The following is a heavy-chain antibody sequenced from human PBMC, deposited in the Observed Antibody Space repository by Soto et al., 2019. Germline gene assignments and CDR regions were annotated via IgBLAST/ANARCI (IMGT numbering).Heavy chain of an antibody. J-gene: IGHJ6*02. D-gene: IGHD6-25*01. Sequence: GGSLRLSCAASGFTFSSYGMHWVRQAPGKGLEWVAVISYDGSNKYYADSVKGRFTISRDNSKNTLYLQMNSLRAEDTAVYYCAKDLPRQRAAHYYYYGMDVWGQGTTVTVSS. CDR2: ISYDGSNK. CDR3: AKDLPRQRAAHYYYYGMDV. V-gene: IGHV3-30*18. CDR1: GFTFSSYG.